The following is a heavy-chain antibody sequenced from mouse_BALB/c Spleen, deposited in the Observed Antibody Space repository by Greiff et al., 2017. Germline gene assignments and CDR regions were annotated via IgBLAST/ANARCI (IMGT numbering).Heavy chain of an antibody. CDR1: GYTFTSYW. CDR3: ARTYYYAMDY. J-gene: IGHJ4*01. V-gene: IGHV1S81*02. CDR2: INPSNGRT. D-gene: IGHD5-1*01. Sequence: QVQLKQPGAELVKPGASVKLSCKASGYTFTSYWMHWVKQRPGQGLEWIGEINPSNGRTNYNEKFKSKATLTVDKSSSTAYMQLSSLTSEDSAVYYCARTYYYAMDYWGQGTSVTVSS.